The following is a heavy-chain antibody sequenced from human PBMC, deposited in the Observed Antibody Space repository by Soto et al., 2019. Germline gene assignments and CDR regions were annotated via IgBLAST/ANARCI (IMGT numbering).Heavy chain of an antibody. CDR1: GGSISSYY. Sequence: PXETLSLTCTVAGGSISSYYWSWIRQPAGKGLEWIGRIYTSGSTNYNPSLKSRVTMSVDTFKNQFSLKLSSVTAADTAVYYCARDLRGAARRKAAFDIWGKGTMVTVS. J-gene: IGHJ3*02. CDR2: IYTSGST. CDR3: ARDLRGAARRKAAFDI. D-gene: IGHD3-10*01. V-gene: IGHV4-4*07.